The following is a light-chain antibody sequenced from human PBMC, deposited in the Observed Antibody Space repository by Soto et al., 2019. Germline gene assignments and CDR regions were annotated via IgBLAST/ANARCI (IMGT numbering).Light chain of an antibody. J-gene: IGLJ1*01. Sequence: QSVLTQPPSASGSPGQSVTISCTGSKSHIGIYDFVSWYQHHPGKAPRLIIYEVVQRPSGVPDRFSGSKSGNTASLTVSGLQAADEADYFCKSYAGSNTYVFGTGTKLTVL. V-gene: IGLV2-8*01. CDR2: EVV. CDR1: KSHIGIYDF. CDR3: KSYAGSNTYV.